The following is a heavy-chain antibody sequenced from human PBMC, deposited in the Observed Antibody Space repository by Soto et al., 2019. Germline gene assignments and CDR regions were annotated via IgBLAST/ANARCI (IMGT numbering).Heavy chain of an antibody. J-gene: IGHJ4*02. CDR2: ISSSSSYI. Sequence: GGSLRLSCAASGFTFSSYSMNWVRQAPGKGLEWVSSISSSSSYIYYADSVKGRFTISRDNAKNSLYLRMNSLRAEDTAVYYCASNPEDFWSGYYDYWGQGTLVTVSS. V-gene: IGHV3-21*01. CDR1: GFTFSSYS. D-gene: IGHD3-3*01. CDR3: ASNPEDFWSGYYDY.